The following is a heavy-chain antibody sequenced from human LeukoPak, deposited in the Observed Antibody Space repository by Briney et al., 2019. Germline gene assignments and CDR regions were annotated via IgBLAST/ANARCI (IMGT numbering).Heavy chain of an antibody. J-gene: IGHJ6*02. CDR2: IYYSGST. V-gene: IGHV4-59*08. Sequence: ASETLSLTCTVSGGSIRSYYWSWIRQPPGKGLEWIGYIYYSGSTNYNPSLKSRVTISVDTSKNQFSLKLNSVTDTDTAMYYCARTEYDYNNNAYYYGMDVWGQGTTVTVSS. CDR1: GGSIRSYY. CDR3: ARTEYDYNNNAYYYGMDV. D-gene: IGHD4-11*01.